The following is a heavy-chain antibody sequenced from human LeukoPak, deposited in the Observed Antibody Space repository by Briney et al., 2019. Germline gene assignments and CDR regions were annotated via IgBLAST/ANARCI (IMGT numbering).Heavy chain of an antibody. V-gene: IGHV4-59*01. CDR1: GGSISSYY. CDR3: ARGGPPGYYYDYYMDV. CDR2: IYYSGST. Sequence: PSETLSLTCTVSGGSISSYYWSWIRQPPGKGLEWIGYIYYSGSTNYNPSLKSRVTISVDTSKNQFSLKLSSVTAADTAVYLCARGGPPGYYYDYYMDVWGKGTTVTISS. J-gene: IGHJ6*03.